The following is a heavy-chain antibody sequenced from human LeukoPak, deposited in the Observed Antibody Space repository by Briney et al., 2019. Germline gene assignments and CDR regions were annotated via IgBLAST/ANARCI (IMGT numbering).Heavy chain of an antibody. J-gene: IGHJ4*02. Sequence: ASVKVSCKASGYTFTGYYMHWVRQAPGQGLEWMGIINPSGGSTSYAQKFQGRVTMTRDTSTSTVYMELSSLRSEDTAVYYCARVGAYDSSGSKYYFDYWGQGTLVTVSS. CDR1: GYTFTGYY. D-gene: IGHD3-22*01. V-gene: IGHV1-46*01. CDR2: INPSGGST. CDR3: ARVGAYDSSGSKYYFDY.